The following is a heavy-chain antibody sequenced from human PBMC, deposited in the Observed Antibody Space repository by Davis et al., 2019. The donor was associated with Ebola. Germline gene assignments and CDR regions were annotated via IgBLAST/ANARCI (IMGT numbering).Heavy chain of an antibody. V-gene: IGHV3-30*04. D-gene: IGHD2-2*02. J-gene: IGHJ3*01. CDR3: ARKPYTYDAFDV. CDR2: ISYDGGNK. Sequence: GGSLRLSCAASGFIFSSDAMHWARQAPGKGLEWVAAISYDGGNKVHADSVKGRFTISRDNSKNMLFLQMYSLDSEDTAVYFCARKPYTYDAFDVWGQGTMVTVSS. CDR1: GFIFSSDA.